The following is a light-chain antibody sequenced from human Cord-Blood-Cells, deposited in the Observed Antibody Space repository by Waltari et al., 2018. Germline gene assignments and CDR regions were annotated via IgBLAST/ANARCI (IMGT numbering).Light chain of an antibody. Sequence: QSALTQPRSVSGSPGQSVTISCTGTSSDVGGYNYVSWYQQHPGKAPKLMIYDVSKRPSGVPDGFSGSKSGNTASLTISGLQAEDEADYYCCSYAGSYTRVFGGGTKLTVL. CDR1: SSDVGGYNY. CDR2: DVS. V-gene: IGLV2-11*01. CDR3: CSYAGSYTRV. J-gene: IGLJ3*02.